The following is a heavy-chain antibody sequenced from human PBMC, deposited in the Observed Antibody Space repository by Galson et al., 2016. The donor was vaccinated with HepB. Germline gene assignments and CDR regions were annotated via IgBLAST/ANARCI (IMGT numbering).Heavy chain of an antibody. CDR3: AVDTYYFDSSGYGPFDY. Sequence: SLRLSCAASGITFSSYTINWVRQAPGKGLEWVSSISGSGTYIKYADSVRGRFTISRDNPKNSLHLKMHSLRAEDTAVYYCAVDTYYFDSSGYGPFDYWGQGTLVTVSS. CDR1: GITFSSYT. CDR2: ISGSGTYI. V-gene: IGHV3-21*01. D-gene: IGHD3-22*01. J-gene: IGHJ4*02.